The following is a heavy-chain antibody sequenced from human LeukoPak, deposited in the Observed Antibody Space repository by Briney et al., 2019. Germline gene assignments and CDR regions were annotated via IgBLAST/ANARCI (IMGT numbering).Heavy chain of an antibody. CDR2: ISGSGGST. J-gene: IGHJ4*02. Sequence: GGSLRLSCAASGFTFSSYAMSWVRQAPGKGLEWVSAISGSGGSTYYSDSVKGRFTISRDNSKNTLYLQMNSLRAEDTAVYYCARGSRNYGSGDYWGQGTLVTVSS. CDR1: GFTFSSYA. CDR3: ARGSRNYGSGDY. D-gene: IGHD3-10*01. V-gene: IGHV3-23*01.